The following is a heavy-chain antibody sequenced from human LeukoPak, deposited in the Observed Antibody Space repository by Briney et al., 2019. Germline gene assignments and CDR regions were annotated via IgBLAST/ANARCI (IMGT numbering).Heavy chain of an antibody. Sequence: SGPALVKPTQTLXLTCTFSGFSLRTSGMCESWLRQPPGKALEWLARIDWDDDKYYSTSLKTRLTISKDTSKNQVVFTMTNMDPVDTATYYCARIHRYGPAGYYGMDVWGQGTTVTVSS. CDR3: ARIHRYGPAGYYGMDV. V-gene: IGHV2-70*11. D-gene: IGHD5-18*01. J-gene: IGHJ6*02. CDR2: IDWDDDK. CDR1: GFSLRTSGMC.